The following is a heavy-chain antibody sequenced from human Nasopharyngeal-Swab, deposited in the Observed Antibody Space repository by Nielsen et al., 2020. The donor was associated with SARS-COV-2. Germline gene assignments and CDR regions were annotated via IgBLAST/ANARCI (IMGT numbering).Heavy chain of an antibody. J-gene: IGHJ6*03. CDR3: ARARGACGDYYYYYYTDV. V-gene: IGHV6-1*01. D-gene: IGHD4-17*01. CDR1: GDSVSSSSAA. Sequence: LRLSCAISGDSVSSSSAAWNWIRQSPSRGLEWLGRTYYRSKWYNDHAVSVKSRITINPDTSKNQFSLHLNSVTPEDTAVYYCARARGACGDYYYYYYTDVWGKGTTVTVS. CDR2: TYYRSKWYN.